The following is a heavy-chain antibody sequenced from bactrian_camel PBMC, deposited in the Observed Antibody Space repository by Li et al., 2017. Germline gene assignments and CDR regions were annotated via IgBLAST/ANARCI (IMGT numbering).Heavy chain of an antibody. Sequence: HVQLVESGGGSVQVGGSLRLSCVASGDTIGRYCMGWFRQIPDKEREGVAIIDNGGKLKYAESVKGRFTISLGNAKNTVYLQMNSLKSEDTAMYYCSNGKDRTGWRTPGPGTQVTVS. J-gene: IGHJ4*01. CDR1: GDTIGRYC. CDR2: IDNGGKL. D-gene: IGHD5*01. V-gene: IGHV3S55*01.